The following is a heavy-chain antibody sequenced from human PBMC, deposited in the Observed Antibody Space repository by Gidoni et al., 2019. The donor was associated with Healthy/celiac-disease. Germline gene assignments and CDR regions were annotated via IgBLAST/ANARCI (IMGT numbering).Heavy chain of an antibody. CDR3: ARIPLPPYASDY. J-gene: IGHJ4*02. CDR2: MNPNSGNT. D-gene: IGHD2-2*01. Sequence: QVQLVQSGAEVTKPGASVKVSCKASGYTFTSYDINWVRQATGQGLEWMGWMNPNSGNTGYAQKFQGRVTMTRNTSISTAYMELSSLRSEDTAVYYCARIPLPPYASDYWGQGTLVTVSS. V-gene: IGHV1-8*01. CDR1: GYTFTSYD.